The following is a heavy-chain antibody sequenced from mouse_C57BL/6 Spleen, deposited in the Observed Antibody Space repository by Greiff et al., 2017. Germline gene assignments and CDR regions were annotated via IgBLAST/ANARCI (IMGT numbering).Heavy chain of an antibody. CDR1: GYSITSGYY. CDR2: ISYDGSN. Sequence: EVQLQESGPGLVKPSQSLSLTCSVTGYSITSGYYWNWIRQFPGNKLEWMGYISYDGSNNYNPSLKNRISITRDTSKNQFFLKLNSVTTEDTATYYCARGPHYYGSSSFAYWGQGTLVTVSA. CDR3: ARGPHYYGSSSFAY. J-gene: IGHJ3*01. D-gene: IGHD1-1*01. V-gene: IGHV3-6*01.